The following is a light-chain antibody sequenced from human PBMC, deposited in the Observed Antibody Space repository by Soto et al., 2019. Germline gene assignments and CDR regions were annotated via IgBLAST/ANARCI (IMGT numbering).Light chain of an antibody. CDR2: AVS. J-gene: IGLJ2*01. CDR1: SSDVGAYNY. CDR3: SSYTSSSTLV. Sequence: QSALTQPASVSGSPGQSITISCTGTSSDVGAYNYVSWYQQHPGKAPKLIIYAVSNRPSGVSNRFSGSKSGNTASPTISGLQAEDEADYYCSSYTSSSTLVFGGGTKVTVL. V-gene: IGLV2-14*03.